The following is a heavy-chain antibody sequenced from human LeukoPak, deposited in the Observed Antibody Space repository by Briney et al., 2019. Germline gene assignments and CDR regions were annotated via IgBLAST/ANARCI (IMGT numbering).Heavy chain of an antibody. D-gene: IGHD3-10*01. Sequence: GGTLRLSCAASGFTFSSYGMSWVRQAPGKGLEWVSALSNSGGSTYYADSVKGRFTISRDNSKNTLYLQMHSLRAEDTAVNYWAKGVWFGDQHACDIWGQGTMVTVSS. CDR3: AKGVWFGDQHACDI. CDR2: LSNSGGST. CDR1: GFTFSSYG. J-gene: IGHJ3*02. V-gene: IGHV3-23*01.